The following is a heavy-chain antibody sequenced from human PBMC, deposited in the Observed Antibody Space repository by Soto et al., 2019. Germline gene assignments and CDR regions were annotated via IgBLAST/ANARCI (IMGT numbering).Heavy chain of an antibody. J-gene: IGHJ5*02. CDR3: VRDGTKTLRDWFDP. CDR2: IYATGTT. D-gene: IGHD1-1*01. Sequence: KPSETLSLTCTVSGASISGFYWSWIRKSAGKGLEWIGRIYATGTTDYNPSLKRRVMMSVDTSKKQFSLKLRSVTAADTAAYYCVRDGTKTLRDWFDPWGQGISVTVSS. CDR1: GASISGFY. V-gene: IGHV4-4*07.